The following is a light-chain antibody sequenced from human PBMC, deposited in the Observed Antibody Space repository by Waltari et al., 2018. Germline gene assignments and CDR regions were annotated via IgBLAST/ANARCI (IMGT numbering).Light chain of an antibody. Sequence: SYVLTQPPSVSVAPGKTARITCGGNNIGSKSVHVSQQKPGQAPVLVIYYNSDRPSGIPERFSGSNSGNTATLTISRVEAGDEADYYCQVWDSSSDHWVFGGGTKLTVL. CDR2: YNS. J-gene: IGLJ3*02. CDR3: QVWDSSSDHWV. CDR1: NIGSKS. V-gene: IGLV3-21*04.